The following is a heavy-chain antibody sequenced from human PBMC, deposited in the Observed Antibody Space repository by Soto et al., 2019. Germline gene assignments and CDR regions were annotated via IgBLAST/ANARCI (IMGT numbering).Heavy chain of an antibody. J-gene: IGHJ6*02. CDR2: ISSSSSYI. CDR3: ARVVDYYDPYYNYGMDV. D-gene: IGHD3-22*01. Sequence: EVQLVESGGGLVKPGGSLRLYCAASGFTFSSYSMNWVRQAPGKGLEWVSSISSSSSYIYYADSVKGRFTISRDNANNSLYLQMNSLRAEDTAVYYCARVVDYYDPYYNYGMDVWGQGTTVTVSS. V-gene: IGHV3-21*01. CDR1: GFTFSSYS.